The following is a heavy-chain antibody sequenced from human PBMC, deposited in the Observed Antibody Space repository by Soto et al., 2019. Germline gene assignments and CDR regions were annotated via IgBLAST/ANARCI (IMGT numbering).Heavy chain of an antibody. Sequence: PSETLSLTCAVYGGSFSGYYWSWIRQPPGKGLEWIGELNDSGSTYYNPSLKSRVTISVDTSKNQFSLKLSSVTAADTAVYYCARRGAAAGDYYYYYGMDVWGQGTTVTVSS. CDR1: GGSFSGYY. J-gene: IGHJ6*02. V-gene: IGHV4-34*01. D-gene: IGHD6-13*01. CDR2: LNDSGST. CDR3: ARRGAAAGDYYYYYGMDV.